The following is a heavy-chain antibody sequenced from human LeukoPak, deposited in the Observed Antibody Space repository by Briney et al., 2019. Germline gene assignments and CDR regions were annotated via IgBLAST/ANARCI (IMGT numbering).Heavy chain of an antibody. CDR3: ARALGGVVVPAAIDY. D-gene: IGHD2-2*01. Sequence: SVKVSCKASGYTFTGYYMHWVRQAPGQGLEWMGWINPNSGGTNYAQKFQGRVTMTRDTSISTAYMELSRLRSDDTAVYYCARALGGVVVPAAIDYWGQGTLVTVSS. J-gene: IGHJ4*02. V-gene: IGHV1-2*02. CDR2: INPNSGGT. CDR1: GYTFTGYY.